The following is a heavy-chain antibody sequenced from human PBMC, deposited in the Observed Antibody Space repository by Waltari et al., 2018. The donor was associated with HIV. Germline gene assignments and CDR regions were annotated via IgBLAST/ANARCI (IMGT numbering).Heavy chain of an antibody. J-gene: IGHJ6*02. CDR1: GYTFTSYS. CDR3: ARGDVVEETGDYYYGIDV. CDR2: INPSRGST. D-gene: IGHD2-2*01. V-gene: IGHV1-46*03. Sequence: QVQLVQSGAEVKKPGASVKVSCTASGYTFTSYSLHWVRQAPGQGLEWMGKINPSRGSTTVAQKFQGRVTMTRDTSTNTVYMDLSSLRSEDTAVYYCARGDVVEETGDYYYGIDVWGQGTTVTFSS.